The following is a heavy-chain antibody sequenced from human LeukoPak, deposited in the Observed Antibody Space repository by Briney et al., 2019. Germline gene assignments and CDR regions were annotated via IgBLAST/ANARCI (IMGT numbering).Heavy chain of an antibody. V-gene: IGHV3-23*01. D-gene: IGHD3-10*01. Sequence: GGSLRFSCAASGFTFSSYAMSWVRQAPGKGLEWVSAISGSGGSTYYADSVKGRFTISRDNSKNTLYLQMNSLRAEDTAVYYCAKDLGGYGSGSPDWFDPWGQGTLVTVSS. CDR1: GFTFSSYA. CDR3: AKDLGGYGSGSPDWFDP. J-gene: IGHJ5*02. CDR2: ISGSGGST.